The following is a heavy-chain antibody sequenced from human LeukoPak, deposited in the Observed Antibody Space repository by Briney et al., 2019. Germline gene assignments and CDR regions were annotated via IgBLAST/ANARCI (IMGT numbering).Heavy chain of an antibody. J-gene: IGHJ4*01. V-gene: IGHV1-8*01. CDR1: GYTFTSYD. D-gene: IGHD3-10*01. CDR3: ARGLYGPGSYYPDY. CDR2: MNPNSGNT. Sequence: ASVTVSCTASGYTFTSYDINWVRQATGQGLEWMGWMNPNSGNTAYAQKFQGRVTMTRKTSITTAYMVLSSLRSEDTAVYYCARGLYGPGSYYPDYWGQGTLVTVSS.